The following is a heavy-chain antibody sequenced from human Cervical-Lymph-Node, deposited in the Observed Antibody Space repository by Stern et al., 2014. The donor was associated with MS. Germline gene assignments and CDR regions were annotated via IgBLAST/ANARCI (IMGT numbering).Heavy chain of an antibody. J-gene: IGHJ6*02. V-gene: IGHV3-30*03. CDR3: MGVGDAMHV. CDR1: GFSLSNSG. Sequence: VQLVESGGGVVQPGRSLTLSCAASGFSLSNSGMHWVRQAPGTGLEWVAVMSFVGGNRKYGDSVKGRFSISRDIANNTLFLQMNSLRPEDTAVYYCMGVGDAMHVWGQGTTVIVSS. CDR2: MSFVGGNR.